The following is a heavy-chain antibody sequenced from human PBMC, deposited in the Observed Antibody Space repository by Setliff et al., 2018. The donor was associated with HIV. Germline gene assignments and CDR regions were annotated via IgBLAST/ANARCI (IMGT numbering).Heavy chain of an antibody. D-gene: IGHD2-21*01. CDR3: ASPYFVVY. CDR2: ISPDGSAT. V-gene: IGHV3-7*01. J-gene: IGHJ4*02. Sequence: GGSLRLSCAASGFTFSSAWMGWVRQAPAKGLEWVANISPDGSATYYVDSVKGRFTISRDTSKNTLYLQMNSLRAEDTAVYYCASPYFVVYWGQGTLATVSS. CDR1: GFTFSSAW.